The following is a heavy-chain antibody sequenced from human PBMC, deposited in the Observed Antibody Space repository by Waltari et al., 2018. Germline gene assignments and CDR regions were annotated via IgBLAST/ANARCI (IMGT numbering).Heavy chain of an antibody. V-gene: IGHV1-69*13. CDR1: GGTFSSYA. CDR3: ARIDWGIGVEDY. J-gene: IGHJ4*02. Sequence: QVQLVQSGAEVKKPGSSVKVSCKASGGTFSSYAISWVRQAPGQGLEWMGRIIPICGTANYAQKFQGRVTITADKATSTAYMELSSLRSEDTAVYYCARIDWGIGVEDYWGQGTLVTVSS. D-gene: IGHD7-27*01. CDR2: IIPICGTA.